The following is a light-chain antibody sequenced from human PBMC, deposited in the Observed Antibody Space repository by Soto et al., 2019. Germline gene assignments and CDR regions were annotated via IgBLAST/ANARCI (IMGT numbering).Light chain of an antibody. Sequence: QSALTQPASVSGSPGQSITISCTGTSSDVGGYKYVSWYQQHPDKAPKLIIFEVSNRPSGISSRFSGSKSGNTASLTISGLQSEDEGDYYCTSYTSDTVYVFGPGTKLTVL. V-gene: IGLV2-14*01. CDR1: SSDVGGYKY. CDR2: EVS. CDR3: TSYTSDTVYV. J-gene: IGLJ1*01.